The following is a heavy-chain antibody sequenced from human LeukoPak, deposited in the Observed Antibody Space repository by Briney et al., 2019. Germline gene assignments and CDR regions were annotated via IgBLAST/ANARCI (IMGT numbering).Heavy chain of an antibody. CDR1: RGSISSYY. CDR3: ARARDDYGDSWGFDY. D-gene: IGHD4-17*01. V-gene: IGHV4-59*01. CDR2: IYYSGST. Sequence: SETLSLTCTVSRGSISSYYWSWIRQPPGKGLEWIGYIYYSGSTNYNPSLKSRVTISVDTSKNQFSLKLSSVTAADTAVYYCARARDDYGDSWGFDYWGQGTLVTVSS. J-gene: IGHJ4*02.